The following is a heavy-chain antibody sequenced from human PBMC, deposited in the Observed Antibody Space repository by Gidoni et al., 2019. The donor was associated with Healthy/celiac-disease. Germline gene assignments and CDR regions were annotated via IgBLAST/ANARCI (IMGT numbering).Heavy chain of an antibody. Sequence: QLQLQESGSGLVKPSPTLSLTCAVSGGSISSGGYSWSWIRQPPGKGLEWIGYIYHSGSTYYNPSLKSRVTISVDRSKNQFSLKLSSVTAADTAVYYCARVEWLEVHNWFDPWGQGTLVTVSS. CDR3: ARVEWLEVHNWFDP. CDR1: GGSISSGGYS. D-gene: IGHD6-19*01. V-gene: IGHV4-30-2*01. J-gene: IGHJ5*02. CDR2: IYHSGST.